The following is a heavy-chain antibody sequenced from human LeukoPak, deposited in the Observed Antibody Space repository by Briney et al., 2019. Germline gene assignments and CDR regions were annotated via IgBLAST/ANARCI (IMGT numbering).Heavy chain of an antibody. J-gene: IGHJ4*02. V-gene: IGHV3-30-3*01. CDR1: GFTFSSYA. CDR3: ARCGYSGYDPFDY. Sequence: RPGGSLRLSCAASGFTFSSYAMHWVRQAPGKGLEWVAVISYDGSNKYYADSVKGRFTISRDNSKNTLYLQMNSLRAEDTAVYYCARCGYSGYDPFDYWGQGTLVTVSS. CDR2: ISYDGSNK. D-gene: IGHD5-12*01.